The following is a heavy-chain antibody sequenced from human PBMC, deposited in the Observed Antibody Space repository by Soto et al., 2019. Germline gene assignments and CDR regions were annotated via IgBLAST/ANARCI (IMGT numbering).Heavy chain of an antibody. D-gene: IGHD1-26*01. J-gene: IGHJ4*02. CDR3: ASYIRRWELLQFDY. Sequence: ASVKVSCRASVGPFYTHAISWLRQAPGQGLEWMGGIIPIFGTANYAQKFQGRVTITADESTSTAYMELSSLRSEDTAVYYCASYIRRWELLQFDYWGQGTLGTVS. CDR2: IIPIFGTA. CDR1: VGPFYTHA. V-gene: IGHV1-69*13.